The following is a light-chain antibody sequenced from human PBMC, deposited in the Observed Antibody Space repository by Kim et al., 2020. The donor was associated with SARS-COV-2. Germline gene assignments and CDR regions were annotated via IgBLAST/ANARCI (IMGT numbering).Light chain of an antibody. CDR2: GAS. V-gene: IGKV1-39*01. CDR3: QQSYITPLYT. J-gene: IGKJ2*01. CDR1: ENIANF. Sequence: ASVGDRVTILCRASENIANFLNWYQQKPGEAPKLLIYGASTLHSGVPLRFSGSGSGTDFTLTISSLQPEDIATYFCQQSYITPLYTFGQGTKLEI.